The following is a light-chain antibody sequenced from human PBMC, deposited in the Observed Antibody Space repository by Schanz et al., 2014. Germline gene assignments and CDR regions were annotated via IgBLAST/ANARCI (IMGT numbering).Light chain of an antibody. CDR3: QRYDTAPET. Sequence: DIQMTQSPSSLSASVGDRVTITCRASQGIRNSLAWYQQKPGKVPKLLIYAASALQSGVPSRFSGRGSGTDFTLTISSLQPEDVATYYCQRYDTAPETFGQGTKVEIK. CDR2: AAS. J-gene: IGKJ1*01. V-gene: IGKV1-27*01. CDR1: QGIRNS.